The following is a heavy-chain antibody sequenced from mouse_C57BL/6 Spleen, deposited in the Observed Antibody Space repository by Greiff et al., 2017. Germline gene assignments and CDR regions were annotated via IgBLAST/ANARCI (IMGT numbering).Heavy chain of an antibody. CDR2: IYPGDGDT. D-gene: IGHD2-4*01. J-gene: IGHJ1*03. V-gene: IGHV1-82*01. CDR3: ARYGDYDLYFDV. CDR1: GYAFSSSW. Sequence: VQLQQSGPELVKPGASVKISCKASGYAFSSSWMNWVKQRPGKGLEWIGRIYPGDGDTNYNEKFKSKATLTVDKPSSTAYMQLSSLTSEDSAVYYCARYGDYDLYFDVWGTGTTVTVSS.